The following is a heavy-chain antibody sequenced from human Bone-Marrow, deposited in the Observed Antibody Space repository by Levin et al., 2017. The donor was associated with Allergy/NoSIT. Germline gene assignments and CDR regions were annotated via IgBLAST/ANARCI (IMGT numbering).Heavy chain of an antibody. CDR3: ARDQYSSSWYDIYWFDP. CDR1: GGTFSSYA. D-gene: IGHD6-13*01. Sequence: KISCKASGGTFSSYAISWVRQAPGQGLEWMGGIIPIFGTANYAQKFQGRVTITADESTSTAYMELSSLRSEDTAVYYCARDQYSSSWYDIYWFDPWGQGTLVTVSS. V-gene: IGHV1-69*01. J-gene: IGHJ5*02. CDR2: IIPIFGTA.